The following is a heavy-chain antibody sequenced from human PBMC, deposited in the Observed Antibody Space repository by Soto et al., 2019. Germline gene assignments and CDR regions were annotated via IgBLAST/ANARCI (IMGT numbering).Heavy chain of an antibody. D-gene: IGHD6-13*01. CDR3: ARETSSSWLWYFQH. V-gene: IGHV1-2*04. J-gene: IGHJ1*01. CDR2: INPNSGGT. Sequence: QVQLVQSGAEVKKPEASVKVSCNASGYTFTGYYMHWVRQAPGQGLEWMGWINPNSGGTNYAQKFQGWVTMTRDTSISTAYMELSRLRSDDTAVYYCARETSSSWLWYFQHWGQGTLVTVSS. CDR1: GYTFTGYY.